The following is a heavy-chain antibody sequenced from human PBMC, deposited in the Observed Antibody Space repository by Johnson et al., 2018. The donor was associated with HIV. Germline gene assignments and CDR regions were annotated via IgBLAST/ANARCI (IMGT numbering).Heavy chain of an antibody. CDR1: GFTFSSSW. CDR3: ARAKDAAYPYDAFDV. CDR2: INSDGSST. V-gene: IGHV3-74*02. D-gene: IGHD2-15*01. Sequence: VQLVESGGGLVQPGGSLRLSCPASGFTFSSSWMHWVRQAPGKGLVWVSRINSDGSSTRYADPVKGRFTISRDNAKNTLYLQMNSLRAEDTAVYYCARAKDAAYPYDAFDVWGHGTMVIVSA. J-gene: IGHJ3*01.